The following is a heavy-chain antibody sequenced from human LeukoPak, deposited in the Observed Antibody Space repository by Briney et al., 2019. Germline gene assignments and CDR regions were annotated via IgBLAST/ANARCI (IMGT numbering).Heavy chain of an antibody. CDR1: GFTFSSYA. CDR2: IYSGGST. CDR3: ARVHLDYYDS. D-gene: IGHD3-22*01. V-gene: IGHV3-53*01. J-gene: IGHJ4*02. Sequence: PGGSLRLSCAASGFTFSSYAMSWVRQAPGKGLEWVSVIYSGGSTYYADSVKGRFTISRDNSKNTLYLQMNSLRAEDTAVYYCARVHLDYYDSWGQGTLVTVSS.